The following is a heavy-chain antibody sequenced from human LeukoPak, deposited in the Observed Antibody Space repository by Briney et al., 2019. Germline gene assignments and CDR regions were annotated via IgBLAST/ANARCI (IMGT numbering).Heavy chain of an antibody. J-gene: IGHJ4*02. CDR2: IIPIFGTA. V-gene: IGHV1-69*13. CDR1: GGTFSSYA. D-gene: IGHD2-2*01. CDR3: ARAESPSTYCSSTSCYYFDY. Sequence: SVKVSCKASGGTFSSYAISWVRQAPGQGLEWMGGIIPIFGTANYAQKFQGRVTITADESTSTAYMELSSLRSEDTAAYYCARAESPSTYCSSTSCYYFDYWGQGTLVTVSS.